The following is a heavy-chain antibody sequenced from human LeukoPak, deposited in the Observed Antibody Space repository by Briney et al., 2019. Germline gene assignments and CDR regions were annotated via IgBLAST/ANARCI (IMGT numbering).Heavy chain of an antibody. D-gene: IGHD1-26*01. CDR1: GFAFCSSW. Sequence: GGSLRLSSVASGFAFCSSWMTSVRQAPGEGLEWVANIKQDGGEEYYVDSVKGGFTISRDNAKNSLFLQMNSLRVEDTAVYYCARLGGSYYTYWGQGTLVSVSS. V-gene: IGHV3-7*01. CDR2: IKQDGGEE. CDR3: ARLGGSYYTY. J-gene: IGHJ4*02.